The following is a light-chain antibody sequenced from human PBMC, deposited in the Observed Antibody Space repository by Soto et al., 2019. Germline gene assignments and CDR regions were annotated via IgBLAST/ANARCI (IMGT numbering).Light chain of an antibody. CDR3: SSYTTTSTLV. J-gene: IGLJ3*02. Sequence: QSALTQPASVSGSPGQSITIACTGTNRDVGSYNLVFWYQQRPGEAPKLIISEVRNRPSGISYRFTGSKSGNTASLTISGLQAEDEADYYCSSYTTTSTLVFGGGTKVTVL. CDR1: NRDVGSYNL. CDR2: EVR. V-gene: IGLV2-14*01.